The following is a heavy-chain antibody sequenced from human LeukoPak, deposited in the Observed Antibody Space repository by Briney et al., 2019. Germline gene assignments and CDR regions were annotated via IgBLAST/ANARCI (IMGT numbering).Heavy chain of an antibody. V-gene: IGHV3-64D*09. J-gene: IGHJ4*02. CDR3: ARLYGDYQYYFDY. Sequence: PGGSLRLSCSASGFTFSSYAMHWVRQAPGKGLEYVSAISSNGGSTYYADSVKGRFTISRDDSKNTLYLQMSSLRAEDTAVYYCARLYGDYQYYFDYWGQGTLVTVSS. CDR1: GFTFSSYA. D-gene: IGHD4-17*01. CDR2: ISSNGGST.